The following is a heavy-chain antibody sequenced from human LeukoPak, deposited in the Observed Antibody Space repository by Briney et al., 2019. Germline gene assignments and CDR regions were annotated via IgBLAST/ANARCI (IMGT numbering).Heavy chain of an antibody. CDR1: GFTFSSYG. V-gene: IGHV3-30*18. Sequence: PGGSLRLSCAASGFTFSSYGMHWVRQTPGKGLEWVAVISYDGSNKHYADSVKGRFTISRDNSKNTLYLQMNSLRAEDTAVYYCAKEGGILTGYYATLFDYWGQGTLVTVSS. CDR2: ISYDGSNK. D-gene: IGHD3-9*01. CDR3: AKEGGILTGYYATLFDY. J-gene: IGHJ4*02.